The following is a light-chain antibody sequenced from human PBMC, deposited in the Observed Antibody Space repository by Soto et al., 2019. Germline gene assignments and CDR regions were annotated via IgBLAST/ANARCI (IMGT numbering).Light chain of an antibody. CDR1: QSVIRY. J-gene: IGKJ1*01. Sequence: EIVLTQSPATLSLSPGERATLSCRASQSVIRYLAWYQERPGQAPRLLIYDASYRATGIPARFSGSGSGTDFTLTISRLETEELAVYYCQHRFNWPWTFGQGTKVDIK. CDR2: DAS. CDR3: QHRFNWPWT. V-gene: IGKV3-11*01.